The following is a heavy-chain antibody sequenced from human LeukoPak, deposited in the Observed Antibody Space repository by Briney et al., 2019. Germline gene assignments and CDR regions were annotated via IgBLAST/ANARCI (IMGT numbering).Heavy chain of an antibody. CDR1: GFTFSSYA. CDR3: AKDSPLGYYDSSGYLDY. CDR2: ISGSGGST. D-gene: IGHD3-22*01. Sequence: GGSLRLSCAASGFTFSSYAMSWVRQAPGKGLEWVSAISGSGGSTYYADSVKGRFIISRDNSKNTLYLQMNSLRAEDTAVYYCAKDSPLGYYDSSGYLDYWGQGTLVTVSS. V-gene: IGHV3-23*01. J-gene: IGHJ4*02.